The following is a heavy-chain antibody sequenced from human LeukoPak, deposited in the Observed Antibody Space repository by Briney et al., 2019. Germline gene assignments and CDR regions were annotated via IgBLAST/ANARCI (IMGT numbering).Heavy chain of an antibody. CDR2: INHSGST. Sequence: PSETLSLTCAVYGGSFSGYYWSWIRQPPGKGLEWMGEINHSGSTNYNPSLKSRVTISVDTSKNQFSLKLSSVTAADTAVYYCAMKAVPRPRLHDAFDFWGQGTVVSVSS. J-gene: IGHJ3*01. V-gene: IGHV4-34*01. D-gene: IGHD5-24*01. CDR3: AMKAVPRPRLHDAFDF. CDR1: GGSFSGYY.